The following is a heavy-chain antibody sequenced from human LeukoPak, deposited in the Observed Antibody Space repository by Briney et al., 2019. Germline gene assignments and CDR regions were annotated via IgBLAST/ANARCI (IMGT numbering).Heavy chain of an antibody. D-gene: IGHD4-11*01. CDR3: ARHSGSTVTTDSDY. J-gene: IGHJ4*02. CDR2: IYYTGST. V-gene: IGHV4-39*01. CDR1: GGSISSSSYY. Sequence: SETLSLTCTVSGGSISSSSYYWGWIRQPPGKGLEWIGSIYYTGSTYYNPSLKNRVTMSVDTSKNQFSLELSSVTAADTAVYYCARHSGSTVTTDSDYWGQGTLVTVSS.